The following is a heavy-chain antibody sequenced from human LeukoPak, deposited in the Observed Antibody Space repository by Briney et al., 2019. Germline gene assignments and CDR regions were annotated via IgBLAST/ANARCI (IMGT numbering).Heavy chain of an antibody. CDR2: ISSSSSYI. D-gene: IGHD1-26*01. V-gene: IGHV3-21*01. CDR3: ARGGVGAMNY. CDR1: GFTFSSYS. Sequence: KPGGSLRLSYAASGFTFSSYSMNWVRQAPGKGLEWVSSISSSSSYIYYADSVKGRFTISRDNAKNSLYLQMNSLRAEDTAVYYCARGGVGAMNYWGQGTLVTVSS. J-gene: IGHJ4*02.